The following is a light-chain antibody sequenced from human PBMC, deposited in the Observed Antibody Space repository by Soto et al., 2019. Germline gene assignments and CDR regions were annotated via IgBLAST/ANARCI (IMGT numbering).Light chain of an antibody. J-gene: IGLJ1*01. CDR3: SSYTNRNTLV. CDR2: EVS. CDR1: NSVVGDYDY. Sequence: QSVLTQPASVSGSPGQSITISCTGTNSVVGDYDYVSWYQQHPGKAPKLIIYEVSNRPSGVSNRFSGSKSGNTASLTVSGLQAEDEADYYCSSYTNRNTLVFGTGTKVTVL. V-gene: IGLV2-14*01.